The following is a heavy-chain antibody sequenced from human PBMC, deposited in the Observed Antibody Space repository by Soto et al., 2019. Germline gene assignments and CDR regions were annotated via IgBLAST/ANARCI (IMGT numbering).Heavy chain of an antibody. D-gene: IGHD6-19*01. V-gene: IGHV3-30-3*01. CDR1: GFTFSSYA. Sequence: GGSLRLSCAASGFTFSSYAMHWVRQAPGKGLEWVAVISYDGSNKYYADSVKGRFTISRDNSKNTLYLQMNSLRAEDTAVYYCARVRGSSSGWYMFGYWGQGTLVTVSS. CDR2: ISYDGSNK. J-gene: IGHJ4*02. CDR3: ARVRGSSSGWYMFGY.